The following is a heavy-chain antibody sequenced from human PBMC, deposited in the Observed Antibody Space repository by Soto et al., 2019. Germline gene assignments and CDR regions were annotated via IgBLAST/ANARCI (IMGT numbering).Heavy chain of an antibody. V-gene: IGHV3-23*01. J-gene: IGHJ4*02. CDR2: ISGGGSNT. CDR1: GFPFSSYV. Sequence: GGSLRLSCAASGFPFSSYVMSWVRQALGKGLEWVSGISGGGSNTFYADYVKGRFTISRDNSKNTLLLQMNSLGAEDTAVYYCAKDSNKYSSSLRGRYFDYWGQGIGVTVSS. D-gene: IGHD4-4*01. CDR3: AKDSNKYSSSLRGRYFDY.